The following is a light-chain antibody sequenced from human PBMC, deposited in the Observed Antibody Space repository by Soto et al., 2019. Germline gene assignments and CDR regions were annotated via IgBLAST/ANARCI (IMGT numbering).Light chain of an antibody. J-gene: IGLJ1*01. V-gene: IGLV1-40*01. Sequence: QAVLKRSPSGSGDPLQRVTISCNGSSSNIGAGYDVHWYQQLPGTAPKLLIYGNNNRPSGVPDRFSGSKSDTSASLAITELQAEDEADYYCQSYDSSLSAYVFGPGTKVTVL. CDR1: SSNIGAGYD. CDR3: QSYDSSLSAYV. CDR2: GNN.